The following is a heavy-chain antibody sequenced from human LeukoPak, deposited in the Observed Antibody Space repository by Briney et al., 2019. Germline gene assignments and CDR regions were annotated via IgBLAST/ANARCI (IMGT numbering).Heavy chain of an antibody. Sequence: AGGSLRLSCAASGFTFSSYSMNWVRQAPGKGLEWVSSISSSSYIYYADSVEGRFTISRDNAKNSLYLQMNSLRAEDTAVYYCARVGGYCSSTSCYEVPNWFDHWGQGTLVTVSS. V-gene: IGHV3-21*01. CDR1: GFTFSSYS. J-gene: IGHJ5*02. D-gene: IGHD2-2*03. CDR2: ISSSSYI. CDR3: ARVGGYCSSTSCYEVPNWFDH.